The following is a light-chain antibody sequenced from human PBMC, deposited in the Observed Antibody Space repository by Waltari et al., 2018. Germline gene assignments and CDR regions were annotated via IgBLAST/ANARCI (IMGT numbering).Light chain of an antibody. Sequence: QSALTQPASVSGSPGQSITISCSGSSSDVGPYNLVSWYQQHPGKVPKLMIYEVTERPSGVSNRFSASKSGNTASLTISGLHAEDEADYYCCSYAGSNTYVFGTGTKVIVL. CDR1: SSDVGPYNL. CDR3: CSYAGSNTYV. V-gene: IGLV2-23*02. J-gene: IGLJ1*01. CDR2: EVT.